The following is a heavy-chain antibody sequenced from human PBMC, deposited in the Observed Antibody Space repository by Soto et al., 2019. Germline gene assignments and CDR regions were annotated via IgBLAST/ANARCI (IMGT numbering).Heavy chain of an antibody. Sequence: EVQLLESGGDLVQPGGSLRLSCVASGFTFRNYDMHWVRQAPGKGLEWVAGMSGSGGTFDANSVRGRFTISKDDSKNTVYLQMNRLSVEDTALYYCAKDRQGSGPDFDLWGRSTLVTVSS. CDR2: MSGSGGT. D-gene: IGHD3-10*01. CDR1: GFTFRNYD. J-gene: IGHJ2*01. V-gene: IGHV3-23*01. CDR3: AKDRQGSGPDFDL.